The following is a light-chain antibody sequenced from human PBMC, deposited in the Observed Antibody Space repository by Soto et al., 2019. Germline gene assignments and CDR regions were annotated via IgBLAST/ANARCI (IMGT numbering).Light chain of an antibody. CDR2: LGS. Sequence: EIVMTQSPLSLPVTPGEPASISCRSSQSLLHSNGYRYLDWYLQKPGQSPQLLIYLGSNRASGVPDRFSGSGSGTDFTLKISRVEAEDVGLYYCMQALQTPPAFGQGTRLEIK. J-gene: IGKJ5*01. CDR3: MQALQTPPA. CDR1: QSLLHSNGYRY. V-gene: IGKV2-28*01.